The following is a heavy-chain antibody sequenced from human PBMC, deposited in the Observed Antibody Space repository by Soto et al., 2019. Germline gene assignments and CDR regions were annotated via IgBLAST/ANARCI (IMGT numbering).Heavy chain of an antibody. D-gene: IGHD3-22*01. Sequence: SVKVSRKASGFTFTSSAVQWVRQARGQRLEWIGWIVVGSGNTNYAQKFQERVTITRDMSTSTAYMELSSLRSEDTAVYYCAARLNYYDSSGYPRRLFDYWGQGTLVTVSS. CDR2: IVVGSGNT. J-gene: IGHJ4*02. CDR3: AARLNYYDSSGYPRRLFDY. CDR1: GFTFTSSA. V-gene: IGHV1-58*01.